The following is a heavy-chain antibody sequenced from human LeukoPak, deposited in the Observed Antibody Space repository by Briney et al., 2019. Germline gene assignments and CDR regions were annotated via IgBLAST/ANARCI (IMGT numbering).Heavy chain of an antibody. J-gene: IGHJ4*02. CDR1: GDSISIGSYY. Sequence: PSQXXSLTCTVSGDSISIGSYYWGWLRQPAGKGLEWIGHMNTTGRTNYNPSLKSGVTISVDTSNNQFSLKVSSVTAADTAVYYCARDWDYWGQGTLVTVSS. CDR3: ARDWDY. V-gene: IGHV4-61*09. CDR2: MNTTGRT.